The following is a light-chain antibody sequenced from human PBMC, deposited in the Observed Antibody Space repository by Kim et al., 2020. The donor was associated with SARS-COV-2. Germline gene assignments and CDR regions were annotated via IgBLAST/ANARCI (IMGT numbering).Light chain of an antibody. CDR3: QQYGTSPDS. CDR2: GTS. Sequence: LSPGEGVTLACRASQTGAGVYIAWYQQKLGQAPRLLICGTSRRATDIPDRFSGSGAGTDFTLTINRLEPEDFAVYYCQQYGTSPDSFGQGTKLGI. V-gene: IGKV3-20*01. CDR1: QTGAGVY. J-gene: IGKJ2*01.